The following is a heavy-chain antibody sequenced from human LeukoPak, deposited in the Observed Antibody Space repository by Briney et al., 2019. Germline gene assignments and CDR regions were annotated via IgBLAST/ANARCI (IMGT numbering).Heavy chain of an antibody. D-gene: IGHD5-12*01. J-gene: IGHJ6*02. CDR3: ACYSGYDLYYYYGMDV. Sequence: ASVKVSCKASGYTFTSYAMNWVRQAPGQGLEWMGWINTNTGNPTYAQGFTGRFVFSLDTSVSTAYLQISSLKAEDTAVYYCACYSGYDLYYYYGMDVWGQGTTVTVSS. CDR2: INTNTGNP. CDR1: GYTFTSYA. V-gene: IGHV7-4-1*02.